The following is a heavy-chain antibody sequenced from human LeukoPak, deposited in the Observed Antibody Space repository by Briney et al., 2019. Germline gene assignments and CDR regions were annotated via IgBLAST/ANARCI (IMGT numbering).Heavy chain of an antibody. V-gene: IGHV1-69*13. CDR1: GGTFSSYA. J-gene: IGHJ4*02. Sequence: SVKVSCKASGGTFSSYAISWVRQAPGQGLEWMGGIIPIFGTANYAQEFHGRITITADESTSTAYMELSSLRSEDTAVYYCARRYYYDSSGYYYVYWGQGTLVTVSS. CDR2: IIPIFGTA. CDR3: ARRYYYDSSGYYYVY. D-gene: IGHD3-22*01.